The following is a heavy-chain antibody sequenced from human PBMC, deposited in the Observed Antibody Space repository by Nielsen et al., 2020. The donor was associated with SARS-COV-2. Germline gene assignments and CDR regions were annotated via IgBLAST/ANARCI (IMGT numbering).Heavy chain of an antibody. V-gene: IGHV3-33*06. CDR2: IWYDGSNK. Sequence: GESLKISCAASGFTFSSYGMHWVRQAPGKGLEWVAVIWYDGSNKYYADSVKGRFTISRDNSKNTLYLQMNSLRAEDTAVYYCAKLPEVYYDSSGGGDYWGQGTLVTVSS. CDR1: GFTFSSYG. D-gene: IGHD3-22*01. CDR3: AKLPEVYYDSSGGGDY. J-gene: IGHJ4*02.